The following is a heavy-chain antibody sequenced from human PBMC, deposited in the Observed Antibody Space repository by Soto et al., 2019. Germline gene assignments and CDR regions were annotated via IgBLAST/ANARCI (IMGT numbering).Heavy chain of an antibody. V-gene: IGHV1-18*01. CDR3: ARDTPPIDY. CDR2: ISAYNGNR. J-gene: IGHJ4*02. Sequence: QVQLVQSGAEVKKPGASVKVSCKASGFTLTSYRVSWVRQAPGQGREWLGWISAYNGNRNYAQNLQGRVTRLTDTSTSTAYMELRSLRSEDTAVYYCARDTPPIDYWGQGTLVTVSS. CDR1: GFTLTSYR.